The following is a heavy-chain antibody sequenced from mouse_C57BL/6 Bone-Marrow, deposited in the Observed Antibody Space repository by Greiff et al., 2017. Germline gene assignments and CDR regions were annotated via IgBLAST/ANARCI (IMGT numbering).Heavy chain of an antibody. CDR1: GYTFTTYP. CDR3: ARSSTFFYYFDY. V-gene: IGHV1-47*01. D-gene: IGHD5-1*01. CDR2: FHPYNDDT. Sequence: VQLQQSGAELVKPGASVKMSCKASGYTFTTYPIEWMKQNHGKSLEWIGNFHPYNDDTKYNEKFKGKATLTAEKSSNTVYLELSRLTSDDSAVYYCARSSTFFYYFDYWGQGTTLTVSS. J-gene: IGHJ2*01.